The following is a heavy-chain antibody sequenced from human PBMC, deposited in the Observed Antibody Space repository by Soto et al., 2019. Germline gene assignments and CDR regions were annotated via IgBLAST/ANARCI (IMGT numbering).Heavy chain of an antibody. CDR2: ISYDGSNK. CDR3: AKDLGDSDAFDI. CDR1: GFTFSSYG. V-gene: IGHV3-30*18. D-gene: IGHD2-21*02. J-gene: IGHJ3*02. Sequence: PGGSLRLSCAASGFTFSSYGMHWVRQAPGKGLEWVAVISYDGSNKYYADSVKGRFTISRDNSKNTLYLQMNSLRAEDTAVYYCAKDLGDSDAFDIWGQGTMVTVSS.